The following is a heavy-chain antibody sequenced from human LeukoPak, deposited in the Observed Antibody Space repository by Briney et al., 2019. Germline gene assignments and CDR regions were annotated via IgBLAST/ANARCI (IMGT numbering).Heavy chain of an antibody. Sequence: GGSLRLSCAASGFTFSSYGMHWVRQAPGKGLEWVAVISYDGSNKYYADSVKGRFTISRDNSKNTLYLQMNSLRAEDTAVYYCAKVEYSSGVGGYWGQGTLVTVSS. V-gene: IGHV3-30*18. J-gene: IGHJ4*02. CDR2: ISYDGSNK. CDR3: AKVEYSSGVGGY. D-gene: IGHD6-19*01. CDR1: GFTFSSYG.